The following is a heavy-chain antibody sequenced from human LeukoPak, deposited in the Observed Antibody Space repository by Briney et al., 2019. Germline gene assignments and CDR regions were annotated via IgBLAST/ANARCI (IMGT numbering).Heavy chain of an antibody. J-gene: IGHJ4*02. Sequence: GGSLRLSCAASGFTFSSYSMSWVRQAPGKGLEWVSVIYSGGSTYYADSVKGRFTISRDNSKNTLYLQMSSLRAEDTALYYCARDQAAIIRGVHALDFWGQGTLVTVSS. CDR1: GFTFSSYS. D-gene: IGHD2-2*02. V-gene: IGHV3-66*01. CDR3: ARDQAAIIRGVHALDF. CDR2: IYSGGST.